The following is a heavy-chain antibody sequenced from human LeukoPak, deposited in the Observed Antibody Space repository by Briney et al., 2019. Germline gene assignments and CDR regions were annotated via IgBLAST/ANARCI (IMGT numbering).Heavy chain of an antibody. CDR3: ARGYPLPGFDP. CDR2: INHSGST. V-gene: IGHV4-34*01. Sequence: SETLSLTCAVYGGSFSGYYWSWIRQPPGKGLEWIGEINHSGSTNYNPSLKSRVTISVDTSKNQFSLKLSSVTAADTAVYYCARGYPLPGFDPWGQGTLVTVSS. CDR1: GGSFSGYY. J-gene: IGHJ5*02.